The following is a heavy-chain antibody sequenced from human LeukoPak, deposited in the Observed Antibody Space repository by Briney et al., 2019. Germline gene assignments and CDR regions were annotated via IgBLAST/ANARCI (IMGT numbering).Heavy chain of an antibody. D-gene: IGHD3-3*01. Sequence: GGSLRLSCAASGFTFSVYYMSWIRQAPGKGLEWVSYISTSGNSINYADSVKGRFTISRDNAKNSLYPQMNSLRAEDTAVYYCARDGRGITIFGVAPDYWGQGTLVTVSS. V-gene: IGHV3-11*01. J-gene: IGHJ4*02. CDR3: ARDGRGITIFGVAPDY. CDR1: GFTFSVYY. CDR2: ISTSGNSI.